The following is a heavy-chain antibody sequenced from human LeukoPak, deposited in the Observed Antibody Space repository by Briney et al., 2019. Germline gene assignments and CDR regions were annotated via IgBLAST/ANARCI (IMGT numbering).Heavy chain of an antibody. CDR2: IYASGST. Sequence: SQTLSLTCTVSGGSISSGSYYWSWIRQPAGKGLEWIGRIYASGSTNYNPSLKSRVTIPVDTSKNQFSLKLSSVTAADTAVYYCARTWLGYYGMDVWGQGTTVTVSS. CDR3: ARTWLGYYGMDV. D-gene: IGHD3-10*01. J-gene: IGHJ6*02. CDR1: GGSISSGSYY. V-gene: IGHV4-61*02.